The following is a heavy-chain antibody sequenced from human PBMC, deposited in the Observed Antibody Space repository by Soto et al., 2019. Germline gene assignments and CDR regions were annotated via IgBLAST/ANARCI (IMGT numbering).Heavy chain of an antibody. CDR3: ARDKITGLFDY. CDR1: GGSFSGYS. D-gene: IGHD2-8*02. J-gene: IGHJ4*02. CDR2: INHSGST. V-gene: IGHV4-34*01. Sequence: QVQLQQWGAGLLKPSETLSLTCAVYGGSFSGYSWTWIRQPPGTGLEWIGEINHSGSTNYNPSLKXXVTTSVDTSKNQFSLKLTSVTAADTAVYYCARDKITGLFDYWGQGTLVTVSS.